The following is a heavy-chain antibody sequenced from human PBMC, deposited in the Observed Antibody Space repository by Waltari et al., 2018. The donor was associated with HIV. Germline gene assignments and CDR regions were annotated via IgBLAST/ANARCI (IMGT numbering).Heavy chain of an antibody. J-gene: IGHJ1*01. D-gene: IGHD3-16*01. V-gene: IGHV1-2*02. CDR3: AREAIGVSGTIYDL. Sequence: QVLLVQSGAEVKKPGASVKVSCKASGYAFSAHYMDWMRQAPGQGPEWMGGVNPDSGDSNYAEKFKGRITMTSDTSVNTIYIEVSGLRSDDTAEYFCAREAIGVSGTIYDLWGQGTLVTVSS. CDR2: VNPDSGDS. CDR1: GYAFSAHY.